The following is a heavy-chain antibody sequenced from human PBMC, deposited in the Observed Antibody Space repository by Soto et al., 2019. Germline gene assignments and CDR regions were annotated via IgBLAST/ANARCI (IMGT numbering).Heavy chain of an antibody. D-gene: IGHD5-18*01. CDR1: GFTFTSYG. CDR3: VSDRGYGHASVPYS. V-gene: IGHV3-30*03. CDR2: ISYDGGLQ. J-gene: IGHJ4*02. Sequence: QAHLVESGGGVVQPGRSLRLSCAASGFTFTSYGMHWVRQAPGTTLEWVAVISYDGGLQHYADSVKGRFTISRDNSKNMVLLQMTSLRAEDTAVYYCVSDRGYGHASVPYSWGQRTLVSVSS.